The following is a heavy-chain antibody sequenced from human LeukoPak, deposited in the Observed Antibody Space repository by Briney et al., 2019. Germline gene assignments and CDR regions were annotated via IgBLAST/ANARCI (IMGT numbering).Heavy chain of an antibody. V-gene: IGHV4-38-2*02. CDR2: IYHSGST. D-gene: IGHD6-13*01. CDR1: GYSISSGYY. Sequence: PSETLSLTCTVSGYSISSGYYWGWIRQPPGKGLEWIGSIYHSGSTYYNPSLKSRVTISVDTSKNQFSLKLSSVTAADTAVYYCARLSLYSSSWYVPEGYFDYWGQGTLVTVSS. J-gene: IGHJ4*02. CDR3: ARLSLYSSSWYVPEGYFDY.